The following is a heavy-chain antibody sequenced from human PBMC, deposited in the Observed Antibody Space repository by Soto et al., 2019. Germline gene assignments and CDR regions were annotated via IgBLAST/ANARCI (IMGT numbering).Heavy chain of an antibody. D-gene: IGHD4-4*01. CDR2: IWYDGSNT. J-gene: IGHJ4*02. CDR1: GFTFSSYA. V-gene: IGHV3-30*02. CDR3: ARIRGDGYSLHSLYYFDY. Sequence: GGSLRLSCAASGFTFSSYAMHWVRQAPGKGLEWVGFIWYDGSNTFYAESVKGRFTISRDNSKNTVYLQINALRAEDTATYYCARIRGDGYSLHSLYYFDYWGQGTLVTVSS.